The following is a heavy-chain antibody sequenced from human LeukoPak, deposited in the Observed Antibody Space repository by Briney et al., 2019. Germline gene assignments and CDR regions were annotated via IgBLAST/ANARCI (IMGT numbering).Heavy chain of an antibody. J-gene: IGHJ4*02. D-gene: IGHD3-22*01. Sequence: GASVKVSCKASGYTFTSYDINWVRQATGQGLEWMGGIIPIFGTANYAQKFQGRVTITTDESTSTAYMELSSLRSEDTAVYYCARGNYYDSSGPQYYFDYWGQGTLVTVSS. CDR3: ARGNYYDSSGPQYYFDY. CDR2: IIPIFGTA. V-gene: IGHV1-69*05. CDR1: GYTFTSYD.